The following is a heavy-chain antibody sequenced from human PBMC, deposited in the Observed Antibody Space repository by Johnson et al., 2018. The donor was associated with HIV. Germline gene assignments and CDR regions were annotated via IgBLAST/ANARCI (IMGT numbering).Heavy chain of an antibody. J-gene: IGHJ3*02. CDR1: GFTFDDYG. CDR3: ANLPTRRSYYTLGAFDI. V-gene: IGHV3-30*02. Sequence: QVQLVESGGGVVRPGGSLRLSCAASGFTFDDYGMSWVRQAPGKGLEWVAFIRYDGSNKYYADSVKGRFTISRDNSKNTLYLQMNSLRAEDTAVYYCANLPTRRSYYTLGAFDIWGQGTMVTVSS. D-gene: IGHD1-26*01. CDR2: IRYDGSNK.